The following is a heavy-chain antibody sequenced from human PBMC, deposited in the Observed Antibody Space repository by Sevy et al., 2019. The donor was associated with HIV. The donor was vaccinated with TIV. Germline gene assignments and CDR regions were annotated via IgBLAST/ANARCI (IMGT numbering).Heavy chain of an antibody. CDR1: GFSFSANW. CDR3: AHETFGRFES. Sequence: GGSLRLSCAASGFSFSANWMNWVRQAPGKGLEWVANIKGDGIDKHYVDSVEGRFTISRDNAKNVLYLQMNSLRVEDTAVYYCAHETFGRFESWGQGTLVTVSS. CDR2: IKGDGIDK. V-gene: IGHV3-7*01. D-gene: IGHD3-16*01. J-gene: IGHJ4*02.